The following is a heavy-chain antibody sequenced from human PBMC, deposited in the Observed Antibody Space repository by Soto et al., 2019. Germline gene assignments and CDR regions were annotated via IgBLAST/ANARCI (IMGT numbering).Heavy chain of an antibody. Sequence: ASVKVSCKASGYTFNTYTMHWVRQAPGQRLEWMGWINAGNGDTKYSQKFQDRVTITKDTSASTAYMELSSLRCEDTAVYYCARVRYSSTWYEVGDYWGPGTLVTVSS. CDR3: ARVRYSSTWYEVGDY. V-gene: IGHV1-3*01. D-gene: IGHD6-13*01. CDR1: GYTFNTYT. J-gene: IGHJ4*02. CDR2: INAGNGDT.